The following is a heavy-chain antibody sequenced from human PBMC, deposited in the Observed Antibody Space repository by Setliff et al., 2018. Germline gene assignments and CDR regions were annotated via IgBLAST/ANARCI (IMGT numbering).Heavy chain of an antibody. Sequence: ASVKVSCRASGGTFNTYAISWVRQAPGQGLEWMGGIIPIFGTTNYAQKFQGRVTITADESTSTAYMELSSLRSEDTAVYYCARDFLGIHIDHGNALDDYWGQGTLVTVSS. J-gene: IGHJ4*02. D-gene: IGHD4-17*01. CDR3: ARDFLGIHIDHGNALDDY. V-gene: IGHV1-69*13. CDR1: GGTFNTYA. CDR2: IIPIFGTT.